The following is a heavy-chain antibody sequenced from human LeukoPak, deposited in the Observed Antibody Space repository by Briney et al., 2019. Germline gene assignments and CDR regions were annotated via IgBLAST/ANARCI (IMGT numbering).Heavy chain of an antibody. CDR3: ARKSTGTTPNWFDP. CDR2: IYYSGST. D-gene: IGHD1-1*01. J-gene: IGHJ5*02. CDR1: GGSISSYY. Sequence: SETLSLTCTVSGGSISSYYWSWIRQPPGKGLEWIGYIYYSGSTNYNPSLKSRVTISVDASKNQFSLKLSSVTAADTAVYYCARKSTGTTPNWFDPWGQGTLVTVSS. V-gene: IGHV4-59*01.